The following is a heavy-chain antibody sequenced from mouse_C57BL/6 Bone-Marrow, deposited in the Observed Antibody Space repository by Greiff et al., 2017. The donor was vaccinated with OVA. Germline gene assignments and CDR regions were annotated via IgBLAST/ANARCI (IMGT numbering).Heavy chain of an antibody. D-gene: IGHD2-4*01. J-gene: IGHJ3*01. CDR2: ISDGGSYN. V-gene: IGHV5-4*01. CDR1: GFTFSSYA. CDR3: ARCPYDYDPFAY. Sequence: EVQLQESGGGLVKPGGSLKLSCEASGFTFSSYAMSWVRQTPEKRLEWVATISDGGSYNYYPDNVKGRFTIFRDNAKNNLYLQMSNLKSEDTAVYYCARCPYDYDPFAYWGQGTLVTVSA.